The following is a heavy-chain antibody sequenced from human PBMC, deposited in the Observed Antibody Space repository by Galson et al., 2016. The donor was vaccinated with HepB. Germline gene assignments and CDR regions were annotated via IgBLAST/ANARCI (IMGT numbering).Heavy chain of an antibody. J-gene: IGHJ3*01. Sequence: SLRLSCADSGLKFDSFCMHWVRQAPGKGLEWVSDVSWNGGTRAYADSVKGRFTISRDNAKNSLYLEMNSLRPEDTALYYCAKDGDISGYSSGALDVWGQGTMVTVS. CDR2: VSWNGGTR. V-gene: IGHV3-9*01. D-gene: IGHD3-22*01. CDR1: GLKFDSFC. CDR3: AKDGDISGYSSGALDV.